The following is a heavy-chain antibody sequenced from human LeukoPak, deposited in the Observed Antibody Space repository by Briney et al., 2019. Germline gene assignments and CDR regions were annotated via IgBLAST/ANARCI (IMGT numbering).Heavy chain of an antibody. V-gene: IGHV1-18*01. Sequence: ASVKVSCKASGYTFTSYGISWVRQAPGQGLEWMGWISAYNGNTNYAQKFQGRVTMTTDTSTSTAYMELRSLRSDDTAVYYCARHPEGQLLFDYWGQGTLVTVSS. CDR1: GYTFTSYG. J-gene: IGHJ4*02. D-gene: IGHD1-26*01. CDR3: ARHPEGQLLFDY. CDR2: ISAYNGNT.